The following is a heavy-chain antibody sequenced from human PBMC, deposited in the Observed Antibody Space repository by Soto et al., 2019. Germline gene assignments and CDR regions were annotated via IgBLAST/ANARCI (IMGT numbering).Heavy chain of an antibody. D-gene: IGHD6-13*01. V-gene: IGHV3-23*01. J-gene: IGHJ5*02. CDR2: ISGSGGST. Sequence: EVQLLESGGGLVQPGGSLRLSCAASGFTFSSYAMSCVRQAPGKGLEWVSAISGSGGSTYYADSVKGRFTIARDNSKNTLYLQMNSLRAEDTAGYYWAKVIAAAGTGYWFDPWGQGTLVTVSS. CDR1: GFTFSSYA. CDR3: AKVIAAAGTGYWFDP.